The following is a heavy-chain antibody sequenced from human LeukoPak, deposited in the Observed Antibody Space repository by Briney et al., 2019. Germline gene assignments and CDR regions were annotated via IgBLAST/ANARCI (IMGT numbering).Heavy chain of an antibody. CDR1: SGSFKFNRYY. V-gene: IGHV4-39*01. D-gene: IGHD4-17*01. CDR2: IYYSGDT. CDR3: ARLDYGDCGTFDY. J-gene: IGHJ4*02. Sequence: SETLSLTCSVSSGSFKFNRYYWGWVRQPPGKGLEWIGSIYYSGDTYYNPSLKSRVTISGDTSKNQFSLKLSSVTATDTALYYCARLDYGDCGTFDYWGQGLSVTVSS.